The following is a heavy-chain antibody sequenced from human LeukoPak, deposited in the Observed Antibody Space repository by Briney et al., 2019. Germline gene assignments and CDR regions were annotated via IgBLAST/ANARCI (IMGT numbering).Heavy chain of an antibody. CDR2: IYYSGST. CDR1: GGSISSYY. D-gene: IGHD6-13*01. CDR3: ARHVYSSSWIDAFDI. J-gene: IGHJ3*02. V-gene: IGHV4-59*08. Sequence: SETLSLTCTVSGGSISSYYWSWIRQPPGKGLEWIGYIYYSGSTNYNPSLKSRVTISVDTSKNQFSLKLSSVTAADTAVYYCARHVYSSSWIDAFDIWGQGTMVTVSS.